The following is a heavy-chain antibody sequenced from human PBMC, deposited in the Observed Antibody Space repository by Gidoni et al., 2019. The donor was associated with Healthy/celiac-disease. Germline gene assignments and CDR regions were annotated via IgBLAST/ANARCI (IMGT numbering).Heavy chain of an antibody. D-gene: IGHD6-6*01. J-gene: IGHJ4*02. CDR1: GFTFSSDA. Sequence: QVQLVESGGGVVQPGRSLRLSCAASGFTFSSDAMHWVRQAPGKGLEWVAVIPYDGSNKDYADSVKGRFTISRDSAKNTLYLQMNSLRAEDTAVYYCASPYTISSPTLCRYWGQGTLVTVSS. V-gene: IGHV3-30-3*01. CDR3: ASPYTISSPTLCRY. CDR2: IPYDGSNK.